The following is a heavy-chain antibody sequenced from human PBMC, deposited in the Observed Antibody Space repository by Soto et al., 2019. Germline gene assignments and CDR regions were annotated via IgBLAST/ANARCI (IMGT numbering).Heavy chain of an antibody. V-gene: IGHV3-33*01. Sequence: PGGSLRLSCAASGFTFSSYGMHWVRQAPGKGLEWVAVIWYDGNNKYYADSVKGRFTISRDNSKNTLYLQMNSLRAEDTAVYYCARGFRSSWYFSDYWGQGTLVTVSS. J-gene: IGHJ4*02. CDR3: ARGFRSSWYFSDY. D-gene: IGHD6-13*01. CDR2: IWYDGNNK. CDR1: GFTFSSYG.